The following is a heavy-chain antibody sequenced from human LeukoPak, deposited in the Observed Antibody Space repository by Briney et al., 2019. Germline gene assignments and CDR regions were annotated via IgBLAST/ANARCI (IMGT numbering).Heavy chain of an antibody. D-gene: IGHD3-22*01. Sequence: GGSLRLSCAASGFTFSSYGMHWVRQAPGKGLEWVAVISYDGSNKYYADSVKGRFTISRDNSKNTLYLQMNSLRAEDMAVYYCAKDFSGYYDYWGQGTLVTVSS. CDR2: ISYDGSNK. CDR3: AKDFSGYYDY. V-gene: IGHV3-30*18. J-gene: IGHJ4*02. CDR1: GFTFSSYG.